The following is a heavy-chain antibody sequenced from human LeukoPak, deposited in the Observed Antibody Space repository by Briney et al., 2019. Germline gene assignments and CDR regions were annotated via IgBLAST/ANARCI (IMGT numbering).Heavy chain of an antibody. CDR1: GYTFTGYC. Sequence: AASVKLSCKASGYTFTGYCMHWVRQAPGQGLEWMGWINPKSGGTNYAQKFQGRVTMTRDTSISTTYMELSRLRSDDTAVYYCARDLGISGWYAPPLGYFDYWGQGTLVTVSS. D-gene: IGHD6-19*01. CDR2: INPKSGGT. CDR3: ARDLGISGWYAPPLGYFDY. V-gene: IGHV1-2*02. J-gene: IGHJ4*02.